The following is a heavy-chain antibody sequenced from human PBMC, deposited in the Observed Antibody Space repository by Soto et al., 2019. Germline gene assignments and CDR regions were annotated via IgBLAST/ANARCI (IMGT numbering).Heavy chain of an antibody. V-gene: IGHV3-74*01. CDR3: ARGPVGVFGLWDY. CDR1: GFDFSSYW. Sequence: EVQLVESGGGLVQPGGSLRLSCAASGFDFSSYWMHWVRQAPGKGLVWVSRINPDGSITSYADSVKGRFTIARDNAKNTLYLQMNSLRAEDTALYYCARGPVGVFGLWDYGGQGNLVTVSS. J-gene: IGHJ4*02. D-gene: IGHD3-16*02. CDR2: INPDGSIT.